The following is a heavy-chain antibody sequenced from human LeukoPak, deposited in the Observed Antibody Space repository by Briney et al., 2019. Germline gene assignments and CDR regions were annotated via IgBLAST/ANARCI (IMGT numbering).Heavy chain of an antibody. V-gene: IGHV3-23*01. CDR1: GFTFSSYG. CDR2: ISGSGGST. J-gene: IGHJ4*02. Sequence: PGGTLRLSCAASGFTFSSYGMSWVRQAPGKGLEWVSAISGSGGSTYYADSVKGRFTISRDNSKNTLYLQMNSLRAEDTAVYYCTTVRGCTSGWPFDYWGQGILVTVSS. CDR3: TTVRGCTSGWPFDY. D-gene: IGHD6-19*01.